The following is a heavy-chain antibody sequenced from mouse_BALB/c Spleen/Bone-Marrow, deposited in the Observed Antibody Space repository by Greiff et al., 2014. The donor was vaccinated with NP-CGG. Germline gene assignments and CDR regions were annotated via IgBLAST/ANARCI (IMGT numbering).Heavy chain of an antibody. D-gene: IGHD1-1*01. CDR2: IDPANGNT. J-gene: IGHJ3*01. V-gene: IGHV14-3*02. CDR3: AAYYYGSSCGFAY. Sequence: VQLQQSGAELVKPGASVKLSCTASGFNIKDTYMHWVKQRPEQGLEWIGRIDPANGNTKYDPKFQGKATITADTSSNTAYLQLSSLTSEDTAAYYCAAYYYGSSCGFAYWGQGTLVTVSA. CDR1: GFNIKDTY.